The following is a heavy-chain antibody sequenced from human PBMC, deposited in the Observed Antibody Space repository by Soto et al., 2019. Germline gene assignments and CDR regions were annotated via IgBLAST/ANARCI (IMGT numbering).Heavy chain of an antibody. CDR3: TRYTYTSRYSYFGMDV. D-gene: IGHD2-2*01. CDR2: IRSKAYGETT. CDR1: GFTFGDYA. Sequence: PVGSLRLSCTGSGFTFGDYAMSWSRQAPGKGLEWVGVIRSKAYGETTDYAASVKGRFTILRDDSKSIAYLQMNSLQSEDTGVYYCTRYTYTSRYSYFGMDVWGHGTTVTVSS. J-gene: IGHJ6*02. V-gene: IGHV3-49*03.